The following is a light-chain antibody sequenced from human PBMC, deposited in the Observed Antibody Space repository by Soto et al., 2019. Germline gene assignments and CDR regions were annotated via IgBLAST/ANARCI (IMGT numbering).Light chain of an antibody. CDR3: SSYSSSDSVYV. CDR1: RSDVGAYNY. Sequence: QSVLTQPASVSGSPGQSITISCTRTRSDVGAYNYVSWYQRHPGKAPKLLIYEVNSRPSGVSNRFSGSKSGNTASLTISGLQAEDEADYYCSSYSSSDSVYVFGSGTKLTVL. J-gene: IGLJ1*01. V-gene: IGLV2-14*01. CDR2: EVN.